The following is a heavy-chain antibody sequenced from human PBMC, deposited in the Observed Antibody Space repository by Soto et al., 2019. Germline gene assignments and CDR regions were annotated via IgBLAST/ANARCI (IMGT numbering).Heavy chain of an antibody. Sequence: QVQLVQSGAEVKKPGASVKVSCKASGYTFSSYDIIWVRQATGQGLEWMGWMNPNSGHAGFAQKFQGRVTLTRNTSISTAYMELSSLRSEDTAVYFSARRLSSSTYYYYLDVWGKGTTVTVSS. J-gene: IGHJ6*03. D-gene: IGHD6-6*01. V-gene: IGHV1-8*01. CDR3: ARRLSSSTYYYYLDV. CDR2: MNPNSGHA. CDR1: GYTFSSYD.